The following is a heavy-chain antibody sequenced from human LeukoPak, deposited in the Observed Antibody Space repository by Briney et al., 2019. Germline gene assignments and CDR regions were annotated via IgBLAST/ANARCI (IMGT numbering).Heavy chain of an antibody. Sequence: SETLSLTCAVSGYSISSGYYWGWIRQPPGKGLEWIGSIYHSGSTYYNPSLKSRVTISVDTSKNQFSLKLSSVTAADTAVYYCARRGSGYFFGYWGQGTLVTVSS. J-gene: IGHJ4*02. V-gene: IGHV4-38-2*01. CDR1: GYSISSGYY. D-gene: IGHD3-22*01. CDR3: ARRGSGYFFGY. CDR2: IYHSGST.